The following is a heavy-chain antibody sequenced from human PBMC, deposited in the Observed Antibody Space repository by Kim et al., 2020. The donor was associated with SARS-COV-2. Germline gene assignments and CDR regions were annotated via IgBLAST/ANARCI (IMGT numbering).Heavy chain of an antibody. D-gene: IGHD6-13*01. V-gene: IGHV5-51*04. J-gene: IGHJ4*02. Sequence: RYSPSFQGQVTISAVKPISTAYLQWSSLTASDTAMYYCARRSTWNGPFDYWGQGTLVTVSS. CDR3: ARRSTWNGPFDY.